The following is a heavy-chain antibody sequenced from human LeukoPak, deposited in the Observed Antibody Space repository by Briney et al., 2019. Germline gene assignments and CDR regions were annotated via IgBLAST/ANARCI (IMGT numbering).Heavy chain of an antibody. Sequence: PSETLSLTCTVSGYSISSGYYWGWIRQPPGKGLEWIGSIYHSGSTYYNPSLKSRVTISVDTSKNQFSLKLSSVTAADTAVYYCARDPESQPLGTAAGPWGSYNWFDPWGQGTLVTVSS. V-gene: IGHV4-38-2*02. D-gene: IGHD6-13*01. CDR2: IYHSGST. CDR1: GYSISSGYY. J-gene: IGHJ5*02. CDR3: ARDPESQPLGTAAGPWGSYNWFDP.